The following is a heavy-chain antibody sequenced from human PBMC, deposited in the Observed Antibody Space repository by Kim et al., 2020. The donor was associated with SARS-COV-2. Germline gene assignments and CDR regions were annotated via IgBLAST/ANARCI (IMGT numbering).Heavy chain of an antibody. CDR2: A. D-gene: IGHD1-26*01. Sequence: AKHADSVKGRFTISRDNAKNTLYLQMNNLRPEDAAVYYCARYSGSAFDIWGQGTMVSVSS. V-gene: IGHV3-74*01. CDR3: ARYSGSAFDI. J-gene: IGHJ3*02.